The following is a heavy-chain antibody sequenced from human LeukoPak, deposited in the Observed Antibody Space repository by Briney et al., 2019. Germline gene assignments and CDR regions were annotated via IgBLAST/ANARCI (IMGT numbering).Heavy chain of an antibody. CDR2: IYYSGST. CDR3: ARHGGISSGYYYYYYMDV. V-gene: IGHV4-39*01. J-gene: IGHJ6*03. CDR1: GGSISSSSYY. D-gene: IGHD3-22*01. Sequence: SETLSLTCTVSGGSISSSSYYWGWIRQPPGKELESIGSIYYSGSTYYNPSLKSRVTISVDTSKNQFSLKLSSVTAADTAVYYCARHGGISSGYYYYYYMDVWGKGTTVTVSS.